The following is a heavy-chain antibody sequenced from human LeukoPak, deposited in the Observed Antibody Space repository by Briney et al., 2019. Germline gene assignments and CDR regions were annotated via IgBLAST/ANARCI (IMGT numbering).Heavy chain of an antibody. CDR2: LSRDGSRT. D-gene: IGHD6-13*01. V-gene: IGHV3-74*01. CDR3: ARGETDSSWSTFDY. J-gene: IGHJ4*02. CDR1: GFTLTSYW. Sequence: GGSLRLSCAASGFTLTSYWMHWVRQAPGKELLWVSHLSRDGSRTAYADSVKGRFTISRDHAKNTLYLQMQSLRAEDTAVYYCARGETDSSWSTFDYWGQGILVTVSS.